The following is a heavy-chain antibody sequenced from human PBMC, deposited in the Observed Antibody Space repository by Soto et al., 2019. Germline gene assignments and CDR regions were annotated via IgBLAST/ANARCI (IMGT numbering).Heavy chain of an antibody. D-gene: IGHD3-3*02. CDR1: GFTFSTYY. J-gene: IGHJ4*02. Sequence: GGSLRLSCAASGFTFSTYYMNRVRQAPGKGLEWVSSISDSSSYIYYADSVKGRFTISRDNAKNSLYLQMNSLTAEDTAVYYCASLYWAPPFAFWGQGTLVTVSS. V-gene: IGHV3-21*06. CDR3: ASLYWAPPFAF. CDR2: ISDSSSYI.